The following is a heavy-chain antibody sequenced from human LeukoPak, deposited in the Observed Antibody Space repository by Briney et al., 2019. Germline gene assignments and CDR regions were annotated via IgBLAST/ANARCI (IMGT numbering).Heavy chain of an antibody. CDR1: GFTCSNYW. Sequence: GGSLRLXCAASGFTCSNYWMRWVRQAPGKGLEWVANIKEDGSEKYYVDSVKGRFTISRDNAKNSLYLQMNSVRAEDTAVYYCARDLVFEGIAVAGSDWGQGTLVTVSS. CDR3: ARDLVFEGIAVAGSD. J-gene: IGHJ4*02. CDR2: IKEDGSEK. D-gene: IGHD6-13*01. V-gene: IGHV3-7*01.